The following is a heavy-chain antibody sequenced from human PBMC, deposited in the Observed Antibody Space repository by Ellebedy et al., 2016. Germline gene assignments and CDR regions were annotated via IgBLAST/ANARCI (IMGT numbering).Heavy chain of an antibody. J-gene: IGHJ4*02. CDR1: GFTFSDYW. Sequence: GGSLRLSXAASGFTFSDYWMHWVRQVPGKGLVWVSRITDDGNSVTYADSVKGRFTISRDNAKSTLYLQMNSLRAEDTAVYYCASGFYGSGSYQRFLGYWGQGTLVTVSS. V-gene: IGHV3-74*01. CDR3: ASGFYGSGSYQRFLGY. D-gene: IGHD3-10*01. CDR2: ITDDGNSV.